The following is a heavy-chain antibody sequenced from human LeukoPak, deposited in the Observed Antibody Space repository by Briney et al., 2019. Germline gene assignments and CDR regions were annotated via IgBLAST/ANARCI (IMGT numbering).Heavy chain of an antibody. V-gene: IGHV3-33*08. CDR3: ARDVPETTVTTYIDY. CDR2: IRYDGSNK. CDR1: GFTFSSYG. J-gene: IGHJ4*02. D-gene: IGHD4-17*01. Sequence: GGSLRLSCAASGFTFSSYGMHWVRQAPGKGLEWVAVIRYDGSNKYYADSVKGRFTISRDNSKNTLYLQMNSLRAEDTAVYYCARDVPETTVTTYIDYWGQGTLVTVSS.